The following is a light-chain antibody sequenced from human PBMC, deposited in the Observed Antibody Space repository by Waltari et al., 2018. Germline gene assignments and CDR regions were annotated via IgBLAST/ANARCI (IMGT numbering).Light chain of an antibody. CDR3: QQSKT. CDR1: QSIGIS. Sequence: DIQMTQSPSILSASVGDRVTITCRASQSIGISMAWYQQKPGKAPKILIYKASSLLSGVPSRFSGSGSGTEFTLTISSLQPDDFATYYCQQSKTFGQGTKVEI. CDR2: KAS. V-gene: IGKV1-5*03. J-gene: IGKJ1*01.